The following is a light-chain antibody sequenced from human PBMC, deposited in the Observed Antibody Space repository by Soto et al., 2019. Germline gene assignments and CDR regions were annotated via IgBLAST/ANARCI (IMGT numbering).Light chain of an antibody. J-gene: IGKJ1*01. CDR3: QQYYHSPLT. CDR2: GSS. V-gene: IGKV3-20*01. CDR1: QRVSSRY. Sequence: EIVLTQSPGTLSLSPGERATISCRASQRVSSRYFAWFQQRPGQVPRLLIFGSSSRAPGIPDRFSGSGSGTDFTLTISSLEPEDFGVYYCQQYYHSPLTFGQGTKVEIK.